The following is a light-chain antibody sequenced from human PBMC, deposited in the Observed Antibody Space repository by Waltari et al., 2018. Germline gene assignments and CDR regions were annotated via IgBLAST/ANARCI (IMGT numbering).Light chain of an antibody. CDR1: SSDIGFYNG. Sequence: QAAPTQPPSVSGSPGQSVTISCTGTSSDIGFYNGVAWYQQHPGKAPKLMIYEVIKRPSGVSDRFSGSKSANTASLTISGLQAEDEADYYCSSFAGSNTWVFGGGTRLTVL. CDR2: EVI. V-gene: IGLV2-11*01. J-gene: IGLJ3*02. CDR3: SSFAGSNTWV.